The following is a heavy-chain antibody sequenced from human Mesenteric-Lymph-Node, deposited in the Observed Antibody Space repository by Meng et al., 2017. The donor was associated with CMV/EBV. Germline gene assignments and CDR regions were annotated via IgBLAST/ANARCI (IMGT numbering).Heavy chain of an antibody. CDR2: IKQDGSEK. J-gene: IGHJ5*02. D-gene: IGHD3-3*01. Sequence: GESLKISCVASGFTFSSYWMSWVRQAPGKGLEWVANIKQDGSEKYYVDSVKGRFNISRDNAKNSLYLQMNSLRAEDTAVYYCARVYEWLLTLGYRFDPWGQGTLVTVSS. V-gene: IGHV3-7*01. CDR3: ARVYEWLLTLGYRFDP. CDR1: GFTFSSYW.